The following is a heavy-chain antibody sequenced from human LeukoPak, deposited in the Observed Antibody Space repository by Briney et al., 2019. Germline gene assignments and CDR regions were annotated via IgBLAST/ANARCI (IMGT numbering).Heavy chain of an antibody. CDR1: GGSISSSSYY. J-gene: IGHJ4*02. V-gene: IGHV4-39*07. D-gene: IGHD1-1*01. CDR3: ASGELARRDRALLRDNYYFDY. CDR2: IYTSGST. Sequence: SETLSLTCTVSGGSISSSSYYWAWIRQPPGKGLEWIGSIYTSGSTNYNPSLKSRVTMSVDTSKNQFSLKLSSVTAADTAVYYCASGELARRDRALLRDNYYFDYWGQGTLVTVSS.